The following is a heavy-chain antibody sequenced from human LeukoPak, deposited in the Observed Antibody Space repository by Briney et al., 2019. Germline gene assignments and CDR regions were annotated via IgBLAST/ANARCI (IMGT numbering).Heavy chain of an antibody. CDR2: ISVRSNYR. CDR1: GYTFSDFS. V-gene: IGHV3-21*01. D-gene: IGHD3-22*01. J-gene: IGHJ4*02. CDR3: VRLRRNNDRSGYYYYYDY. Sequence: PGGSLTLSCAASGYTFSDFSANWVRQAPGKGLEWVSSISVRSNYRYYADSVRGRFTISRDDARDSLFLQMNSLRAEDTAVYFCVRLRRNNDRSGYYYYYDYWGQGTLVTVSS.